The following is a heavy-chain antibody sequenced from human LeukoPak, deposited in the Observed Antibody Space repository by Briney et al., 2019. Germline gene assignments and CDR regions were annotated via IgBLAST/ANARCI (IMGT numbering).Heavy chain of an antibody. J-gene: IGHJ4*02. Sequence: GGSLRLSCAASGFTFTTYGLHWVRQAPGKGLEWVAAIASNGGSEYYADSVKGRFTISRDNSKNTLFLQMNSLRPDDTAVYYCAKRGHYSINWYHYFDYWGQGTWSPSPQ. CDR3: AKRGHYSINWYHYFDY. D-gene: IGHD6-13*01. V-gene: IGHV3-30*18. CDR2: IASNGGSE. CDR1: GFTFTTYG.